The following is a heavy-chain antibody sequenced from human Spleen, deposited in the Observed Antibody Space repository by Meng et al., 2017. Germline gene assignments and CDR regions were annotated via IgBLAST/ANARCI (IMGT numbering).Heavy chain of an antibody. CDR1: GYTFTGYQ. CDR2: INPNSGGT. CDR3: ARVAITMVRGVIGY. Sequence: ASVKVSCKASGYTFTGYQMHWVRQAPGQGLEWMGWINPNSGGTNYAQKFQGRVTMTRDTSISTAYMELSRLRSDDTAVYYCARVAITMVRGVIGYWGQGTLVTVSS. J-gene: IGHJ4*02. V-gene: IGHV1-2*02. D-gene: IGHD3-10*01.